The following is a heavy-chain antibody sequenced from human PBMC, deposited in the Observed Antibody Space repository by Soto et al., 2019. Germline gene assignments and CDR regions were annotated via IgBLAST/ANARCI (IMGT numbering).Heavy chain of an antibody. V-gene: IGHV4-39*01. CDR1: GRSISSSSYY. Sequence: QLQLQESGPGLVKPSETLSLTCTVSGRSISSSSYYWGWIRHPPGKGLEWIGSIYYSGSTYYNPSLKSRVTISVDTSKNQFSLKLSSVTAADTAVYYCARQHWNHPSGAFDIWGQGTMVTVSS. J-gene: IGHJ3*02. D-gene: IGHD1-1*01. CDR3: ARQHWNHPSGAFDI. CDR2: IYYSGST.